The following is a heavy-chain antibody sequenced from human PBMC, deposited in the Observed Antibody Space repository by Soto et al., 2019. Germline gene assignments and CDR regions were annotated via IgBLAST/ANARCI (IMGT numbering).Heavy chain of an antibody. CDR2: ISGSGGTT. CDR3: ATNRGPIRGSGDY. CDR1: GFTFSNYA. V-gene: IGHV3-23*01. D-gene: IGHD7-27*01. J-gene: IGHJ4*02. Sequence: EVQVLESGGGLVQPGGSVRLSCAASGFTFSNYAMSWVRQAPGKGLEWFSGISGSGGTTFHADSVKGRFTISRDNSKKTVYLLMNSLRGEDTAIYYCATNRGPIRGSGDYWGQGTLVTVSS.